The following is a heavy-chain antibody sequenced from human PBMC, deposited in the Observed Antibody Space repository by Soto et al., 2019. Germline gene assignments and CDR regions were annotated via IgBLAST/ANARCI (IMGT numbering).Heavy chain of an antibody. Sequence: KPSETLSLTCAVYGGSFSGYYWSWIRQPPGKGLGWIGEINHSGSTNYNPSLKSRVTISVDTSKNQFSLKLSSVTAADTAVYYCARDEGAARTNWFDPWGQGTLVTVSS. J-gene: IGHJ5*02. CDR1: GGSFSGYY. CDR2: INHSGST. CDR3: ARDEGAARTNWFDP. D-gene: IGHD6-6*01. V-gene: IGHV4-34*01.